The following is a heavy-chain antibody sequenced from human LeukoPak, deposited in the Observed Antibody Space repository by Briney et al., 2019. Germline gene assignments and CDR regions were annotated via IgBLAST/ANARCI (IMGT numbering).Heavy chain of an antibody. CDR2: IIPIFGTA. CDR3: ARVSRRERPEGYFYYYYMDV. D-gene: IGHD5-24*01. V-gene: IGHV1-69*13. J-gene: IGHJ6*03. Sequence: GATVKVSCKASRGTFSSYTISWVRQAPGQGLEWMGGIIPIFGTANYAQKFQGRVTITADESTSTAYMELSSLRSEDTAVYYCARVSRRERPEGYFYYYYMDVWGKGTTVTISS. CDR1: RGTFSSYT.